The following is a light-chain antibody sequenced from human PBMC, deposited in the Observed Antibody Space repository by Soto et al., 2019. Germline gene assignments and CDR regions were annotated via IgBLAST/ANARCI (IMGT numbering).Light chain of an antibody. V-gene: IGKV1-39*01. Sequence: DIQMTQSPSSLSAFVGDRVSITCRASQGINNYLNWYQQKPGKAPKLLIHAASSLQSGVPLRFSGSGSGTDFTLTISNLQPEDFATYFCQQSFSTPMYTFGQGTKLEIK. CDR1: QGINNY. J-gene: IGKJ2*01. CDR2: AAS. CDR3: QQSFSTPMYT.